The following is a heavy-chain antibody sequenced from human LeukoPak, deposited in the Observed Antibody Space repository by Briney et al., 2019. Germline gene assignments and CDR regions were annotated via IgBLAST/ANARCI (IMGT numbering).Heavy chain of an antibody. CDR3: AKSNGYGLVDI. Sequence: PSETLSLTCTISGGSISGYYWSWIRQPPGEGLEWIGYIYNSGNTNYNPSLKSRVTISVDTSKNQFSLKLSSVTAADTAVYYCAKSNGYGLVDIWGQGTMVTVSS. J-gene: IGHJ3*02. V-gene: IGHV4-59*08. D-gene: IGHD3-10*01. CDR1: GGSISGYY. CDR2: IYNSGNT.